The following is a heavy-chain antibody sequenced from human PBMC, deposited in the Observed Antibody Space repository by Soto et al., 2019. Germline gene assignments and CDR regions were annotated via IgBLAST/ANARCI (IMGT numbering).Heavy chain of an antibody. V-gene: IGHV4-39*01. Sequence: PSETLSLTCTVSGDSISTSNYYWSWIRQSPGKGLEWIGSVFYSGSSYYNPSLKSRVTISVDASRNQFSLRVNSVTAADTAVYYCASRKREEICSSGNCYFTYWGQGTPVTVSS. J-gene: IGHJ4*02. D-gene: IGHD2-2*01. CDR3: ASRKREEICSSGNCYFTY. CDR1: GDSISTSNYY. CDR2: VFYSGSS.